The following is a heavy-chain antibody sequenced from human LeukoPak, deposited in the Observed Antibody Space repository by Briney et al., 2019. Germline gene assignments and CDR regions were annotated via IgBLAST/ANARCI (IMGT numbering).Heavy chain of an antibody. CDR2: INPNSGGT. V-gene: IGHV1-2*02. CDR3: ARAGYLEGPFDY. J-gene: IGHJ4*02. CDR1: GYTFTGYY. D-gene: IGHD6-13*01. Sequence: APVKVSCKASGYTFTGYYMHWVRQAPGQGLEWMGWINPNSGGTNYAQKFQGRVTMTRDTSISTAYMELSRLRSDDTAVYYCARAGYLEGPFDYWGQGTLVTVSS.